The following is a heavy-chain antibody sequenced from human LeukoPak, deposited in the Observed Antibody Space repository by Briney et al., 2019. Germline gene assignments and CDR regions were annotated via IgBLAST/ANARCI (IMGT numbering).Heavy chain of an antibody. V-gene: IGHV3-66*01. J-gene: IGHJ4*02. CDR2: IYSGGST. D-gene: IGHD6-6*01. CDR1: GFTVSNNY. Sequence: GGSLRLSCAASGFTVSNNYMSWVRQAPGKGLEWVSVIYSGGSTFYADSVKGRFIISRDNSKNTLYLQMNNLRAEDTAVYYCARDSFVATRLQRYDCWGQGTLVTASS. CDR3: ARDSFVATRLQRYDC.